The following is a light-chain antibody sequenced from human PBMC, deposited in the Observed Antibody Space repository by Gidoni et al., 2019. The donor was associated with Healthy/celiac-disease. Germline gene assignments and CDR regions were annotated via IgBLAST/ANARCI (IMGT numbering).Light chain of an antibody. Sequence: EIVMTQSPATLSGSPGERATLSCRASQSVSSNLAVYQQKPGQAPRLLIYGASTRATGIPARFSGSGSGTEFTLTISSLQSEDFAVYYCQQYNNWPPNTFGGGTKVEIK. V-gene: IGKV3D-15*01. CDR2: GAS. CDR1: QSVSSN. J-gene: IGKJ4*01. CDR3: QQYNNWPPNT.